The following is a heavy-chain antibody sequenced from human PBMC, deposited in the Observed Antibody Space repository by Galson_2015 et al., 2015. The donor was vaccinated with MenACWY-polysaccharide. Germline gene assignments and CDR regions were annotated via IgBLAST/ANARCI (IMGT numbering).Heavy chain of an antibody. J-gene: IGHJ1*01. CDR1: GFTFNDFW. CDR3: ARDGGRTIGTTQRGY. V-gene: IGHV3-7*01. Sequence: SLRLSCAASGFTFNDFWLSWVRQAPGKGLERVANINQYGSEKYYVDSVKGRFTISRDNAKNSLYLQMNSLRAEDTAVYYCARDGGRTIGTTQRGYSGHGTVGTVSS. D-gene: IGHD1-1*01. CDR2: INQYGSEK.